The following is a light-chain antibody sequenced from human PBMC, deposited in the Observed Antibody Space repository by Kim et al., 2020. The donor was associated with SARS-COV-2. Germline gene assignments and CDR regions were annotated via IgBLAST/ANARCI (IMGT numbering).Light chain of an antibody. V-gene: IGLV3-19*01. J-gene: IGLJ2*01. CDR1: SLRSYY. Sequence: SSELTQDPAVSVALGQTVRITCQGDSLRSYYASCYQQKPGQAPVLVIYGKNNRPSGIPDRFSGSSSGNTASFTITGAQAEDEADYYCNSRDSSGNHVVFR. CDR2: GKN. CDR3: NSRDSSGNHVV.